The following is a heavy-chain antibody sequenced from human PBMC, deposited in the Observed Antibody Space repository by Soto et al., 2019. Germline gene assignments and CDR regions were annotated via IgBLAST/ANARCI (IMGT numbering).Heavy chain of an antibody. J-gene: IGHJ6*02. CDR3: ARGVENIVVVLDVFGYYGMDV. CDR1: GYSFTSYA. V-gene: IGHV1-3*01. CDR2: INAGNGNT. Sequence: QVQLVQSGAEVKKPGASVKDSCKASGYSFTSYAIYWVRQAPGQRLEWMGWINAGNGNTKYSQKLQGRVTFTGDTSASTAHMELSSLRSEDTAVYFCARGVENIVVVLDVFGYYGMDVWGQGTTVTVSS. D-gene: IGHD2-2*01.